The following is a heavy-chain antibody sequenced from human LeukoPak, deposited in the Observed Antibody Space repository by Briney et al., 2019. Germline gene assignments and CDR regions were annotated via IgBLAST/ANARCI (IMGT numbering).Heavy chain of an antibody. Sequence: PGGSLRLSCAASGFTFSSYGMHWVRQAPGKGLEWVAVISYDGTNKKYADSVKGRFTISRDNSRSTLSLQMNSLRAEDTAIYYCATYRQVLLPFESWGQGTLVTVSS. CDR2: ISYDGTNK. V-gene: IGHV3-30*03. D-gene: IGHD2-8*02. CDR1: GFTFSSYG. CDR3: ATYRQVLLPFES. J-gene: IGHJ4*02.